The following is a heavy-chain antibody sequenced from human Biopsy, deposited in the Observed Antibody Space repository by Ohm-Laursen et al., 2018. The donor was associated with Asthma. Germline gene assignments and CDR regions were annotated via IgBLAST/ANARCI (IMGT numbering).Heavy chain of an antibody. V-gene: IGHV4-61*05. J-gene: IGHJ6*01. CDR2: IYYTGSD. CDR1: GGSISSNFYY. CDR3: ARGPNYHGSGRAPIGMDV. Sequence: PSETLSLTCTVSGGSISSNFYYWGWIRQPPGKGLEWLGYIYYTGSDNYNPSLKSRVTISVDTSKNQFSLRLNSVTAADTAVYYCARGPNYHGSGRAPIGMDVWGQGTTVTVSS. D-gene: IGHD3-10*01.